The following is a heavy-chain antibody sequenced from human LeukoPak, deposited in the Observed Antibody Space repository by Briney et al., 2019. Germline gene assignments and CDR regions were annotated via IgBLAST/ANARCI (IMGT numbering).Heavy chain of an antibody. V-gene: IGHV4-34*01. Sequence: SETLSLTCAVYGGSFSGYYWSWIRQPPGKGLEWIGSIYYSGSTYYNPSLKSRVTISVDTSKNQFSLKLSSVTAADTAVYYCAREDDSSGYYFGYWGQGTLVSVSS. CDR2: IYYSGST. J-gene: IGHJ4*02. CDR1: GGSFSGYY. D-gene: IGHD3-22*01. CDR3: AREDDSSGYYFGY.